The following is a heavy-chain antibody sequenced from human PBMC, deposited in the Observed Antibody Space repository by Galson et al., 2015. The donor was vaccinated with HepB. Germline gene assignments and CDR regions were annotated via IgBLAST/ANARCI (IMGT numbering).Heavy chain of an antibody. CDR2: ISYDGSNK. CDR3: ASPIAARLDYWGQGTLGYCSGGSCAPHYYYYYMDV. J-gene: IGHJ6*03. V-gene: IGHV3-30-3*01. Sequence: SLRLSCAASGFTFSSYAMHWVRQAPGKGLEWVAVISYDGSNKYYADSVKGRFTISRDNSKNTLYLQMNSLRAEDTAVYYCASPIAARLDYWGQGTLGYCSGGSCAPHYYYYYMDVWGKGTTVTVSS. CDR1: GFTFSSYA. D-gene: IGHD2-15*01.